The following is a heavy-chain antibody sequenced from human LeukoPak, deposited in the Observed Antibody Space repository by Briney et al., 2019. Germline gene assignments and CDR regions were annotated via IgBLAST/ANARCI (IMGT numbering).Heavy chain of an antibody. J-gene: IGHJ4*02. CDR2: IYYSGST. Sequence: SETLSLTSTVSGGSISTSSYYWGWIRQPPGKGLEWIGKIYYSGSTYYNPSLKSRVTISVDTSKNQFSLKLSSVTAADTAVYYCARVAHDLYPYYFDYWGQGTLVTVSS. V-gene: IGHV4-39*07. CDR1: GGSISTSSYY. D-gene: IGHD5/OR15-5a*01. CDR3: ARVAHDLYPYYFDY.